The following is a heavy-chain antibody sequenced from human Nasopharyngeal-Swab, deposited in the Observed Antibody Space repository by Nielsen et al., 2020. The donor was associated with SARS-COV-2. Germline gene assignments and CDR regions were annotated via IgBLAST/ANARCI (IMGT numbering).Heavy chain of an antibody. Sequence: WVRQAPGQGLEWMGGIIPIFGTANYAQKFQGRVTITADESTSTAYMELSSLRSEDTAVYYCAAGHYDFWSGYYRSYWYFDLWGRGTLVTVPS. D-gene: IGHD3-3*01. CDR2: IIPIFGTA. J-gene: IGHJ2*01. CDR3: AAGHYDFWSGYYRSYWYFDL. V-gene: IGHV1-69*01.